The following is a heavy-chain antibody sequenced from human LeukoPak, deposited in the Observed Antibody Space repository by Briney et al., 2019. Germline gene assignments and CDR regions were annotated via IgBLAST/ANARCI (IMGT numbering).Heavy chain of an antibody. V-gene: IGHV3-9*03. Sequence: GRSLRLPCAASGFTFDDYAMHWVRQAPGKGLEWVSGISWNSGSIGYADSVKGRFTISRDNAKNSLYLQMNSLRAEDMALYYCAKDTLVGATTGAFDIWGQGTMVTVSS. CDR3: AKDTLVGATTGAFDI. CDR2: ISWNSGSI. CDR1: GFTFDDYA. J-gene: IGHJ3*02. D-gene: IGHD1-26*01.